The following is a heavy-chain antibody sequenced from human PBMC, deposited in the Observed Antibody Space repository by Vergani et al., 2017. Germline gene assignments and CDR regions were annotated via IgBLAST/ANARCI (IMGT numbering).Heavy chain of an antibody. Sequence: VQLQESGPGLVKPSETLSLTCTVYGGSFSGYYWSWIREPPGKGMEWVSAISGSGGSTYYADSANGRFTISGDNSKNTLCLEMNSLRAEDTAVYDLAKSYSSSREFGCWGQGTLVTVSS. J-gene: IGHJ4*02. CDR1: GGSFSGYY. V-gene: IGHV3-23*01. D-gene: IGHD6-6*01. CDR2: ISGSGGST. CDR3: AKSYSSSREFGC.